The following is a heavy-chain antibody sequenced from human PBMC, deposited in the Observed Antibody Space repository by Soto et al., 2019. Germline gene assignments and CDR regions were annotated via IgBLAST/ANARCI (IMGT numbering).Heavy chain of an antibody. J-gene: IGHJ1*01. D-gene: IGHD2-15*01. CDR1: GGSISSGDYY. Sequence: QVQLQESGPGLVKPSQTLSLTCTVSGGSISSGDYYWSWIRQPPGKGLEWIGYIYYSGSTYYNPSLKSRVTISVDTSKNQFSLKLSSVTAADTAVYYCARRPQDCSGGRCYLYFNHWGQGTLVTVSS. V-gene: IGHV4-30-4*01. CDR3: ARRPQDCSGGRCYLYFNH. CDR2: IYYSGST.